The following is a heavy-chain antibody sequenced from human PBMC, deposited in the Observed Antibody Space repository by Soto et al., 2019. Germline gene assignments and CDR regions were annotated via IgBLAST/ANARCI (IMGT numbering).Heavy chain of an antibody. D-gene: IGHD6-19*01. J-gene: IGHJ5*02. V-gene: IGHV1-8*01. Sequence: ASVKVSCKASGYTFTSYDINWVRQATGQGLEWMGWMNPNSGNTGYAQKFQGRVTMTRNTSISTAYMELSSLRSEDTAVYYCARDSLSSGWPFDPWGQGTLVTVS. CDR3: ARDSLSSGWPFDP. CDR1: GYTFTSYD. CDR2: MNPNSGNT.